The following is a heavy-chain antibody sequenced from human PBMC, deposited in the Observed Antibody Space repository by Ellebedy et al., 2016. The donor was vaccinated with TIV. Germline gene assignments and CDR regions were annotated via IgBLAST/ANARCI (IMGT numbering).Heavy chain of an antibody. CDR1: GFTFSSYG. Sequence: GESLKISCAASGFTFSSYGMHWVRQAPGKGLEWVAVISYDGSNKYYADSVKGRFTISRDNSKNTLYLQMNSLRAEDTAVYYCALGRGRRAMDVWGQGTTVTVSS. J-gene: IGHJ6*02. D-gene: IGHD3-10*01. CDR2: ISYDGSNK. CDR3: ALGRGRRAMDV. V-gene: IGHV3-30*03.